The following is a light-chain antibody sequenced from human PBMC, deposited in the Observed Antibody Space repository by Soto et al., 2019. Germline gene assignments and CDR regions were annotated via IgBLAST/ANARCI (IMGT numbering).Light chain of an antibody. CDR2: GAS. CDR3: QQYGSCPPIT. V-gene: IGKV3-20*01. CDR1: QSVSSSY. Sequence: EIVLTQSPGTLSLSPGERATLSCRASQSVSSSYLAWYQQKPGQAPRLIIYGASSRANGIPDRCSGSGSGTDLTLTIIRLEPEAFAVYYGQQYGSCPPITFGQGTRLEIK. J-gene: IGKJ5*01.